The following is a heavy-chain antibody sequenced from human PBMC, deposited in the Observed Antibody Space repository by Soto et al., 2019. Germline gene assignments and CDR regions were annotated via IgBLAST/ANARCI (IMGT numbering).Heavy chain of an antibody. CDR1: GGSISSGSYY. CDR2: IYYSGST. D-gene: IGHD3-3*01. V-gene: IGHV4-61*01. J-gene: IGHJ5*02. CDR3: AREGYDFWSGYKLDNWFDP. Sequence: PSETLSLTCTVSGGSISSGSYYWSWIRQPPGKGLEWIGYIYYSGSTNYNPSLKSRVTISVDTSKNQFSLKLSSVTAADTAVYYCAREGYDFWSGYKLDNWFDPWGQGTLVTAPQ.